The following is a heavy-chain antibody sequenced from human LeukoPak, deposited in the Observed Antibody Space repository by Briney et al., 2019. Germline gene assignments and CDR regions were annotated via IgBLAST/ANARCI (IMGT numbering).Heavy chain of an antibody. J-gene: IGHJ4*02. D-gene: IGHD3-10*01. Sequence: GGSLRLSCAASGFTFSSYSIHWVRQAPGKGLEWVAVISYDGSNKYYADSVKGRFTISRDNSKNTLYLEMNSLRAEDTAVYYCAGGSGFRTFFGYWGQGTLVTVSS. CDR2: ISYDGSNK. V-gene: IGHV3-30*03. CDR3: AGGSGFRTFFGY. CDR1: GFTFSSYS.